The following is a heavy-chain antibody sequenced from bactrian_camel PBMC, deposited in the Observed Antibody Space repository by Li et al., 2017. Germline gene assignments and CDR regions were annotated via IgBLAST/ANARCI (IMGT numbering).Heavy chain of an antibody. CDR3: ATDVLWVPNY. D-gene: IGHD3*01. J-gene: IGHJ4*01. CDR1: GPIYSYC. Sequence: VQLVESGGGSVQAGGSLTLSCTADGPIYSYCLGWPRQAPGGEREGVAFVYFGGGSTYYADSVKGRFTISRDNAENMVYLQMNSLKSEDTALYYCATDVLWVPNYWG. CDR2: VYFGGGST. V-gene: IGHV3S54*01.